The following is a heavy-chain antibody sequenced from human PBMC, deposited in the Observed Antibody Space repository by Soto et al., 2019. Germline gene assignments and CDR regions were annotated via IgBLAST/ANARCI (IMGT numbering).Heavy chain of an antibody. V-gene: IGHV3-23*01. CDR2: ISGSGGST. CDR3: ATPGAYSSSWSYSLGMDV. Sequence: EVQLLESGGGLVQPGGSLRLSCAASGFTFSSYAMSWVRQAPGKGLEWVSAISGSGGSTYYADSVKGRFTISRDNSKNTLYLQMNSLRAEDTAVYYCATPGAYSSSWSYSLGMDVWGQGTTVTVSS. D-gene: IGHD6-13*01. J-gene: IGHJ6*02. CDR1: GFTFSSYA.